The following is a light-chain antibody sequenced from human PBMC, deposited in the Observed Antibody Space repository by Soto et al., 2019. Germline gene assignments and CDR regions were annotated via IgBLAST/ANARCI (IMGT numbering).Light chain of an antibody. V-gene: IGLV2-14*01. CDR2: EVT. Sequence: QSVLTQPASVSGSPGQSITISCTGTSRDIGNYNYVSWYQHHTGKAPKLMTYEVTSRPSGDSDRFSGSKSGMTASLTISGLQPEDEADYFCASYRSANTLVVFGTGTKVTVL. CDR1: SRDIGNYNY. J-gene: IGLJ1*01. CDR3: ASYRSANTLVV.